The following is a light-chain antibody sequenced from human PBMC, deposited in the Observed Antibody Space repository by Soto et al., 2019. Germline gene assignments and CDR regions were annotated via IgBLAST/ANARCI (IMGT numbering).Light chain of an antibody. CDR3: LHDALFPYS. CDR2: GIS. J-gene: IGKJ2*03. Sequence: AIQMTQSPSSLSAAVGDTVTFTCLASQAIRNDLGWFQQRPGKPPKLLIYGISILQTGVPSRFSGSGSGTDFTLTISCLQPEDCATYYCLHDALFPYSFGQGTRLEI. V-gene: IGKV1-6*01. CDR1: QAIRND.